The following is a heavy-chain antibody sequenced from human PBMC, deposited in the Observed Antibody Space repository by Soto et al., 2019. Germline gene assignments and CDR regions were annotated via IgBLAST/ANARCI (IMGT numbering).Heavy chain of an antibody. CDR3: ARAGEAAGKKIYYYYGMDV. CDR2: ISYDGSNK. CDR1: GFTFSSYA. D-gene: IGHD6-13*01. J-gene: IGHJ6*02. Sequence: GGSLRLSCAASGFTFSSYAMHWVRQAPGKGPEWVAVISYDGSNKYYADSVKGRFTISRDNSKNTLYLQMNSLRAEDTAVYYCARAGEAAGKKIYYYYGMDVWGQGTTATVSS. V-gene: IGHV3-30-3*01.